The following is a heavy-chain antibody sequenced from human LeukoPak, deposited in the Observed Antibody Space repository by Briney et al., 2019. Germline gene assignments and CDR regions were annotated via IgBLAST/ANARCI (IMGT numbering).Heavy chain of an antibody. J-gene: IGHJ5*02. CDR1: GVTFSSIW. V-gene: IGHV3-74*01. CDR2: INSDCSST. CDR3: ARDSSSWYHWFDP. Sequence: PGGTLRLSSAASGVTFSSIWMNCGRQAPGPGLMGFTRINSDCSSTSYADSVKGRFTIARDNAKNTLYLQMNSLRAEDTAVYYCARDSSSWYHWFDPWGQGTLVTVSS. D-gene: IGHD6-13*01.